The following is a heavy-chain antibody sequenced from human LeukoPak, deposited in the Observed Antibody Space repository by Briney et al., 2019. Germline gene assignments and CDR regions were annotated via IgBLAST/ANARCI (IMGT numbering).Heavy chain of an antibody. CDR2: ISGSGGST. CDR1: GFTFSSYA. CDR3: AKDDHYDILTGYYSFDY. J-gene: IGHJ4*02. D-gene: IGHD3-9*01. V-gene: IGHV3-23*01. Sequence: GGSLRLSCAASGFTFSSYAMSWVRQAPGKGLEWVSVISGSGGSTYYADSVKGRFTISRDNSKNTLYLQMNSLRAEDTAVYYCAKDDHYDILTGYYSFDYWGQGTLVTVSS.